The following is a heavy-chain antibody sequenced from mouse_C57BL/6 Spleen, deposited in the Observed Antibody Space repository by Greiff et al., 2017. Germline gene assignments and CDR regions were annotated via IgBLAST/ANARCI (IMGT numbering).Heavy chain of an antibody. CDR2: IDPETGGT. CDR1: GYTFTDYE. CDR3: TRVTTVVSGV. D-gene: IGHD1-1*01. Sequence: QVQLQQSGAELVRPGASVTLSCKASGYTFTDYEMHWVKQTPVHGLEWIGAIDPETGGTAYNQKFKGKAILTADKSSSTAYMELRSLTSEDSAVYYCTRVTTVVSGVWGTGTTVTVSS. V-gene: IGHV1-15*01. J-gene: IGHJ1*03.